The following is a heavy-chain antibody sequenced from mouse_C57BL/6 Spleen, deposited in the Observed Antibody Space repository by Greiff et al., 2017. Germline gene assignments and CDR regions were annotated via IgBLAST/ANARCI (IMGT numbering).Heavy chain of an antibody. D-gene: IGHD1-1*01. J-gene: IGHJ2*01. V-gene: IGHV3-6*01. CDR2: ISYDGSN. Sequence: EVKLQESGPGLVKPSQSLSLTCSVTGYSITSGYYWNWIRQFPGNKLEWMGYISYDGSNNYNPSLKNRISITRDTSKNQFFLKLNSVTTEDTATYYCARDRDYGSSHYFDYWGQGTTLTVSS. CDR1: GYSITSGYY. CDR3: ARDRDYGSSHYFDY.